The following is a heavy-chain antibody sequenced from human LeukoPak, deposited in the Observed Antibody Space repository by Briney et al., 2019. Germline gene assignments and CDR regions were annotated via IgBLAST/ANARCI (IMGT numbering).Heavy chain of an antibody. CDR3: AKDQGYDSSGYVPD. Sequence: GGSLRLSCAASGFTFDDYAMHWVRQAPGKGLEWVSLISWDGGSTYYADSVKGRFTISRHNSKNSLYLQMNSLRAEDTALYYCAKDQGYDSSGYVPDWGQGTLVTVSS. V-gene: IGHV3-43D*04. CDR2: ISWDGGST. CDR1: GFTFDDYA. D-gene: IGHD3-22*01. J-gene: IGHJ4*02.